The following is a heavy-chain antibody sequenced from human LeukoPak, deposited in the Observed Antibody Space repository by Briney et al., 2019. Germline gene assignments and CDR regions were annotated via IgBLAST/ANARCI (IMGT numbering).Heavy chain of an antibody. CDR2: IYSGGST. V-gene: IGHV3-66*01. CDR1: GFTISGYD. CDR3: ARGSGWDFDY. J-gene: IGHJ4*02. D-gene: IGHD6-19*01. Sequence: PGGSLRLSCAASGFTISGYDMHWVRQAPGKGLEWVSFIYSGGSTYYADSVKGRFTISRDNSKNTLYLQMNSLRAEDTAVYYCARGSGWDFDYWGQGTLVTVSS.